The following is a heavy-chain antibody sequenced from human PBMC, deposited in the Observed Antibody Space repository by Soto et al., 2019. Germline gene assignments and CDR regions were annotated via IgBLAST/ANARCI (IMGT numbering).Heavy chain of an antibody. CDR3: AREADIVVVPAASLRGWFDP. CDR1: GFTFSSYE. V-gene: IGHV3-48*03. Sequence: ESGGGLVQPGGSLRLSCAASGFTFSSYEMNWVRQAPGKGLEWVSYISSSGSTIYYADSVKGRFTISRDNAKNSLYLQMNSLRAEDTAVYYCAREADIVVVPAASLRGWFDPWGQGTLVTVSS. CDR2: ISSSGSTI. D-gene: IGHD2-2*01. J-gene: IGHJ5*02.